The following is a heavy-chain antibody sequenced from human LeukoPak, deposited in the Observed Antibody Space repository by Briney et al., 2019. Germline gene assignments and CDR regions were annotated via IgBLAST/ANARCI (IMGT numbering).Heavy chain of an antibody. CDR1: GGSTSSSSYY. D-gene: IGHD2-2*01. J-gene: IGHJ3*02. Sequence: PSETLSLTCTVSGGSTSSSSYYWGWIRQPPGKGLEWIGSIYYSGSTYYNPSLKSRVTISVDTSKNQSSLKLSSVTAADTAVYYCASNPAAISDAFDIWGQGTMVTVSS. CDR2: IYYSGST. V-gene: IGHV4-39*01. CDR3: ASNPAAISDAFDI.